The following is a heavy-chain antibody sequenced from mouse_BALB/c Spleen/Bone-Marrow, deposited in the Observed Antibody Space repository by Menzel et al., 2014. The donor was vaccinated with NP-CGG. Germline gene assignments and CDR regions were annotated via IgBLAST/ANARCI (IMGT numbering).Heavy chain of an antibody. V-gene: IGHV1-4*01. Sequence: QVQLQQSASELARPGASVKLSCRASGYTFTSYTMQWVKQRPGQGLEWIGFINPSSNYTNYNQKFKDKATLTADKSSSTACMQLSSLTSEDSAVYYCARVLRWSLDYWGQGTTLTVSS. CDR1: GYTFTSYT. CDR3: ARVLRWSLDY. D-gene: IGHD6-2*01. CDR2: INPSSNYT. J-gene: IGHJ2*01.